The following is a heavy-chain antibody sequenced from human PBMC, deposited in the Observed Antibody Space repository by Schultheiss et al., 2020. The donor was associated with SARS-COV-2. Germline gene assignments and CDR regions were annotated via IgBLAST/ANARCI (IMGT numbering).Heavy chain of an antibody. Sequence: SVKVSCKASGYTFTSYDINWVRQATGQGLEWMGGIIPIFGTANYAQKFQGRVTITADESTSTAYMELRSLRSDDTAVYYCARGSSGRDWFDPWGQGTLVTVSS. V-gene: IGHV1-69*13. D-gene: IGHD6-19*01. CDR3: ARGSSGRDWFDP. J-gene: IGHJ5*02. CDR2: IIPIFGTA. CDR1: GYTFTSYD.